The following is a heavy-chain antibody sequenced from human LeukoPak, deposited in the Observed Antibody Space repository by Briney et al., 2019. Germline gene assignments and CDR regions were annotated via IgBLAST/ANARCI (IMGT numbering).Heavy chain of an antibody. D-gene: IGHD6-13*01. V-gene: IGHV4-4*07. J-gene: IGHJ5*02. CDR2: IYTSGST. Sequence: SETLSLTCTVSGGSISSYYWSWIRQPAGKGLEWIGRIYTSGSTNYNPSLKSRVTMSVDTSKNQFSLKLSSVTAADTAAYYCARDHGIAAAGNWFDPWGQETLVTVSS. CDR1: GGSISSYY. CDR3: ARDHGIAAAGNWFDP.